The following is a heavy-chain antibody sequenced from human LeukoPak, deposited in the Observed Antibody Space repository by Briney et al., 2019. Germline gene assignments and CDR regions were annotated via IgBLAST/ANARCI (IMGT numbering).Heavy chain of an antibody. D-gene: IGHD3-10*01. V-gene: IGHV4-34*01. CDR2: INHSGST. J-gene: IGHJ3*02. CDR1: GVSISSYY. Sequence: SETLSLTCTVSGVSISSYYWSWIRQPPGKVLEWIGEINHSGSTNYNPSLKSRVTISVDTSKNQFSLKLSSVTAADTAVYYCARSRLLWFGELRAFDIWGQGTMVTVSS. CDR3: ARSRLLWFGELRAFDI.